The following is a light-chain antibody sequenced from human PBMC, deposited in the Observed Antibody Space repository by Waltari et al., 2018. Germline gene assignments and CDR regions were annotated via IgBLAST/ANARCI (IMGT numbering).Light chain of an antibody. J-gene: IGKJ1*01. Sequence: RVMTQSPATPSVSPGERATLSCRASQSVSSNLAWYQQKPGQAPRPLLDGASTRATGIPARFSGSGSGTEFTLTISSLQSEDFAVYYCQQYNNWPPWTFGQGTKVEIK. CDR3: QQYNNWPPWT. CDR1: QSVSSN. V-gene: IGKV3-15*01. CDR2: GAS.